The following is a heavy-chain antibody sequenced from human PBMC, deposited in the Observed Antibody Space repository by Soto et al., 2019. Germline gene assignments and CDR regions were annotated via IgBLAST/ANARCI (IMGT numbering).Heavy chain of an antibody. D-gene: IGHD1-26*01. CDR1: DGSIISGYD. CDR2: VYHTGTT. J-gene: IGHJ4*02. Sequence: PSEPQSHTCSVSDGSIISGYDCCCIRQSPGKGLEWIGSVYHTGTTYYNPSFQSRVTISINTSNNQFSLKLRSVTAADAAVYYCAKGGLWADFDFWGQGSLVTVSS. CDR3: AKGGLWADFDF. V-gene: IGHV4-38-2*02.